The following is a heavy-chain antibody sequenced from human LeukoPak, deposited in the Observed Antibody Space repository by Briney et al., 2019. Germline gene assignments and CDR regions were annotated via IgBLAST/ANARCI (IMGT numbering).Heavy chain of an antibody. Sequence: GGSLRLSCAVSGFTFSTYGMHWVRQAPGKGLEWVTYISGSSSYTNYADSVKGRLTISRDNAENSLYLQMNSLRAEDTAVYYCARVKSGTTVDDYWGQGTLVTVSS. CDR2: ISGSSSYT. V-gene: IGHV3-21*05. CDR3: ARVKSGTTVDDY. D-gene: IGHD1-1*01. CDR1: GFTFSTYG. J-gene: IGHJ4*02.